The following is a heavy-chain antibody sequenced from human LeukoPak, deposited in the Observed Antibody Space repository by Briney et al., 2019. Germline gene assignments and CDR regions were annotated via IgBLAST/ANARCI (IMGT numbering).Heavy chain of an antibody. Sequence: GASVKVSCKASGYTFTGYYMHWVRQAPGQGLEWMGWINPNSGGTNYAQKFQGRVTITADKSTSTAYMELSSLRSEDTAVYYCARDRGGYCTNGVCYTGGSSTWGQGTLVTVSS. D-gene: IGHD2-8*01. J-gene: IGHJ4*02. V-gene: IGHV1-2*02. CDR2: INPNSGGT. CDR3: ARDRGGYCTNGVCYTGGSST. CDR1: GYTFTGYY.